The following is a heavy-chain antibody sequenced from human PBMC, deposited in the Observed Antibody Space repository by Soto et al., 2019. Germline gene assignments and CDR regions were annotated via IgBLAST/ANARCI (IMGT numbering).Heavy chain of an antibody. J-gene: IGHJ6*03. CDR3: ARDYYGSGTLGYYYMDV. CDR2: ISGSGGST. V-gene: IGHV3-23*01. CDR1: GLNFGSYA. D-gene: IGHD3-10*01. Sequence: GGSLRLSCAASGLNFGSYAMSWLLQTPGKGLEWVSAISGSGGSTYYADSVKGRFTISSDNSKNTLYLQMNSLRAEDTAVYYCARDYYGSGTLGYYYMDVWGKGTTVTVSS.